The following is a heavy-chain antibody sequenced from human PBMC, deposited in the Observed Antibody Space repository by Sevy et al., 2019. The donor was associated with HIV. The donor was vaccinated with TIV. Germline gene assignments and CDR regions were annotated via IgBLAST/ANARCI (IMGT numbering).Heavy chain of an antibody. Sequence: ASVKVSCKTTGYIFSDYNMHWVRQAPGQGLEWMALINPNSGVTIYAHNFWGRVSVTRDTSMSTAYMELSGLTSDDTAVYYCVREDINAPRTLLSFDIWGQGTMVTVSS. CDR3: VREDINAPRTLLSFDI. D-gene: IGHD3-3*01. CDR2: INPNSGVT. CDR1: GYIFSDYN. V-gene: IGHV1-2*06. J-gene: IGHJ3*02.